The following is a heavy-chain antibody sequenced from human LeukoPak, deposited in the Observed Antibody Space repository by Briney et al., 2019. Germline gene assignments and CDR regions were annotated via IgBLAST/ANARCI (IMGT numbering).Heavy chain of an antibody. CDR1: GFTFSSYG. D-gene: IGHD6-19*01. V-gene: IGHV3-33*01. J-gene: IGHJ4*02. Sequence: GGSLRLSCAASGFTFSSYGMHWVRQAPGKGLEWVAGIWYDGSNKYYADSVKGRFTISRDNSKNTLYLQMNSLRAEDTAVYYCARERREVAGILLYYFDYWGQGTLVTVSS. CDR3: ARERREVAGILLYYFDY. CDR2: IWYDGSNK.